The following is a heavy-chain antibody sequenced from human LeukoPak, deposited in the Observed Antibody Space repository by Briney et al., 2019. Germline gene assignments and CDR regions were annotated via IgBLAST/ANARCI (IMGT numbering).Heavy chain of an antibody. Sequence: ASVKVSCKTSGYTFTDSYIHWVRQAPGQGLEWMGRINPNSGDPDYPQKFQGRVTMTRDTSISTAYMELSRLRSDDTAVYYCARETARDGYWGRRVWYFDLWGRGTLVTVSS. CDR3: ARETARDGYWGRRVWYFDL. J-gene: IGHJ2*01. V-gene: IGHV1-2*06. CDR1: GYTFTDSY. CDR2: INPNSGDP. D-gene: IGHD3-22*01.